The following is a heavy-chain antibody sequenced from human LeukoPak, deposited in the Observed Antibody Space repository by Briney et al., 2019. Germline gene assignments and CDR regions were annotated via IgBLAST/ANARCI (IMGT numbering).Heavy chain of an antibody. Sequence: GRSLRLSCAASKFTFSSYTMHWVRQAPGKGLDWVAVISYDGRNKYYGDSVKGRFTISRDNSKNTLYLQMNSLRPEDTAIYYCARESRDTAMATDYWGQGTLVTVSS. J-gene: IGHJ4*02. CDR3: ARESRDTAMATDY. D-gene: IGHD5-18*01. CDR2: ISYDGRNK. V-gene: IGHV3-30*04. CDR1: KFTFSSYT.